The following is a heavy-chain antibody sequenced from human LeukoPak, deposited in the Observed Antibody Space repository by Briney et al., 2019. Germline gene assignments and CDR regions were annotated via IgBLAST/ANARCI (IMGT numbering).Heavy chain of an antibody. CDR2: ISSSGSTI. CDR1: GFTFSDYY. CDR3: ARGGKAGALLWFGELFIEHDY. D-gene: IGHD3-10*01. J-gene: IGHJ4*02. V-gene: IGHV3-11*01. Sequence: PGGSLRLSCAASGFTFSDYYMSWIRQAPGKGLEWVSYISSSGSTIYYADSVKGRFTISRDNAKNSLYLQMNSLRAEDTAVYYCARGGKAGALLWFGELFIEHDYWGQGTLVTVSS.